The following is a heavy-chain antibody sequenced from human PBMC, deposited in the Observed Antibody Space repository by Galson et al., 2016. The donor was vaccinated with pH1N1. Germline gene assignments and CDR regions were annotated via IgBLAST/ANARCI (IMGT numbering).Heavy chain of an antibody. CDR3: AREDYYDVDLSDWYFDL. CDR1: GGTFNSNG. J-gene: IGHJ2*01. V-gene: IGHV1-69*13. CDR2: IIPILGTT. D-gene: IGHD3-22*01. Sequence: SVKVSCKASGGTFNSNGLSWVRQAPGQGLEWMGRIIPILGTTNYAQKFQGKITSTADESTSTAYMELSSLRSEDTALYYCAREDYYDVDLSDWYFDLWGRGTLVTVSS.